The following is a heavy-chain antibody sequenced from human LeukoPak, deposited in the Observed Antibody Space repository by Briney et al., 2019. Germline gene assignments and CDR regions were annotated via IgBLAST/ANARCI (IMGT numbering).Heavy chain of an antibody. D-gene: IGHD2-2*01. CDR3: ARCPNIVVVPAAAVGAWFDP. Sequence: SETLSLTCTVSGGSISSSSYYWGWIRQPPGKGLEWIGSTYYSGSTYYNPSLKSRVTISVDTSKNQFSLKLSSVTAADTAVYYCARCPNIVVVPAAAVGAWFDPWGQGTLVTVSS. J-gene: IGHJ5*02. V-gene: IGHV4-39*07. CDR1: GGSISSSSYY. CDR2: TYYSGST.